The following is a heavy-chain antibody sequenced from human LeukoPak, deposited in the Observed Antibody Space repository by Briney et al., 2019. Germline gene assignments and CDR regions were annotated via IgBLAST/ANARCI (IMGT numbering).Heavy chain of an antibody. J-gene: IGHJ5*02. CDR3: ARDDGLSDWFDP. Sequence: SETLSFTCSVSGVSLSTNYWSWIRQPAGKGLEWIGRIYISGSTNYNASLKRRVTMSVDTAKNQFSLKLRSVTAADTAVYYCARDDGLSDWFDPWGQGILVTVSS. D-gene: IGHD6-25*01. CDR1: GVSLSTNY. CDR2: IYISGST. V-gene: IGHV4-4*07.